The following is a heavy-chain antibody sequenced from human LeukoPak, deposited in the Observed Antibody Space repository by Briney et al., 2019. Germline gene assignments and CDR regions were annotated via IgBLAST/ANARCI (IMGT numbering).Heavy chain of an antibody. CDR2: IYSDGST. CDR1: GFTVSRNY. J-gene: IGHJ5*02. D-gene: IGHD6-19*01. Sequence: GGSLRLSCAASGFTVSRNYMSWVRQAPGKGLEWVSEIYSDGSTYYADSVKGRFTISRDNAKNSLYLQMNSLRAEDTAVYYCARDSGGSGWYGLNWFDPWGQGTLVTVSS. CDR3: ARDSGGSGWYGLNWFDP. V-gene: IGHV3-53*01.